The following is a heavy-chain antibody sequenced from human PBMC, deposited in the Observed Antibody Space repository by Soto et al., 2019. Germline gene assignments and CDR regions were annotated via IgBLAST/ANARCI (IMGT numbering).Heavy chain of an antibody. Sequence: ASETLSLTCAVYGGSFSGYYWSWIRQPPGKGLEWIGYIYYSGSTNYNPSLKSRVTISVDTSKNQFSLKLSSVTAADTAVYYCARVREDMTTVDYWGQGTLVTRLL. J-gene: IGHJ4*02. D-gene: IGHD4-17*01. CDR3: ARVREDMTTVDY. CDR1: GGSFSGYY. V-gene: IGHV4-59*01. CDR2: IYYSGST.